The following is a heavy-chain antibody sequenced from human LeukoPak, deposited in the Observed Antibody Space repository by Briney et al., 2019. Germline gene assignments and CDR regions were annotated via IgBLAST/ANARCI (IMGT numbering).Heavy chain of an antibody. CDR2: IHPSGNT. J-gene: IGHJ4*02. CDR3: ARGEDPRKQGY. CDR1: GGSFSHYY. V-gene: IGHV4-34*01. Sequence: SETLSLTCGVHGGSFSHYYRSWIRQPPGKGLEWIGEIHPSGNTYYNPSFKSRVTISEDTSKSQFSLKLTSVTAADTAVYYCARGEDPRKQGYWGQGTLVTVSS.